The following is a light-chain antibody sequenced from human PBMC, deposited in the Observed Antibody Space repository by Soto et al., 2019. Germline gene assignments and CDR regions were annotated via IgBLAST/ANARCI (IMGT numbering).Light chain of an antibody. CDR1: QSVSSNY. CDR2: GVS. V-gene: IGKV3-20*01. CDR3: EQYGSSPRT. J-gene: IGKJ1*01. Sequence: PGERATLPCRASQSVSSNYFAWYQRKPGQAPRLLIYGVSSRPTGIPDRFSGSGSGTDFTLTISRLEPEDFAVYYCEQYGSSPRTFXQGTKVDIK.